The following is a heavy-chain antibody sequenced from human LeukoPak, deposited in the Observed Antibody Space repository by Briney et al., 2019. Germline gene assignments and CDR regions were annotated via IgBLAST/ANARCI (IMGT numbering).Heavy chain of an antibody. D-gene: IGHD3-22*01. CDR2: ISVHNGYT. J-gene: IGHJ4*02. Sequence: ASVKVSCTTSGYIFTSYGISWVRQAPGKGLEWMGWISVHNGYTRYAQKFQGRVTMTTDTSTSTAYMDLRSLRSDDTAVYYCARDMRHYRNYDSSGYYYNFEYWGQGTLVSVSS. V-gene: IGHV1-18*01. CDR3: ARDMRHYRNYDSSGYYYNFEY. CDR1: GYIFTSYG.